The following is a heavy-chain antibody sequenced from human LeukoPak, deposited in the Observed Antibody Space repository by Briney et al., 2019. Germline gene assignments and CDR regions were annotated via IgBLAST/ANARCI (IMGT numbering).Heavy chain of an antibody. D-gene: IGHD3-22*01. CDR3: ASSSGTDAYYFDY. V-gene: IGHV1-8*01. CDR2: MNPNSGNT. Sequence: ASVKVSCKASGYTFTSFDINWVRQATGQGLEWMGWMNPNSGNTGYAQKFQGRVTMTRNTSISTAYMELSSLGSEDTAVYYCASSSGTDAYYFDYWGRGTLVTVSS. J-gene: IGHJ4*02. CDR1: GYTFTSFD.